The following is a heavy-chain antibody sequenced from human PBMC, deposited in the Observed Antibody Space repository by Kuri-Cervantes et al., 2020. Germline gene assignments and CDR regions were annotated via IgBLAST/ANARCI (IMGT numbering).Heavy chain of an antibody. J-gene: IGHJ5*02. D-gene: IGHD1-26*01. CDR1: GFTFSDYY. V-gene: IGHV3-11*01. CDR3: ASFSLIVGASGSGYWFDP. Sequence: GESLKISCAASGFTFSDYYMSWIRQAPGKGLEWVSYISSSGSTIYYADSVKGRFTISRDNAKNSLYLQMNSLRAEDTAVYYCASFSLIVGASGSGYWFDPWGQGTLVTVSS. CDR2: ISSSGSTI.